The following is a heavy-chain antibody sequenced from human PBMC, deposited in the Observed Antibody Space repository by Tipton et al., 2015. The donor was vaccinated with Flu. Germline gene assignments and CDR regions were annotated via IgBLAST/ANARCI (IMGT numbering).Heavy chain of an antibody. CDR2: VKQDGGEK. CDR3: ARDGPPYSPTSGWFDP. V-gene: IGHV3-7*01. D-gene: IGHD1-26*01. J-gene: IGHJ5*02. CDR1: GFTFKSYW. Sequence: PRLSCEASGFTFKSYWMSWVRQTPGKGLEWVANVKQDGGEKHYVDSVKGRFTISRDNARNSLYLQMNSLRAEDTAVYFCARDGPPYSPTSGWFDPWGQGTLVTVSS.